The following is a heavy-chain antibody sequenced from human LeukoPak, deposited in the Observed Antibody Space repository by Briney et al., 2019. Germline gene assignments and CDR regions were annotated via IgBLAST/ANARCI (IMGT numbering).Heavy chain of an antibody. Sequence: GGSLRLSCAASVFTFCSYSMNWVREAPGKGLEWVSSISSSSYIYYADSVKGRFTISRDNAKNSLYLQMNSLRAEDTAVYYCARDNIVGAFFDYWGQGTLVTVSS. CDR2: ISSSSYI. D-gene: IGHD1-26*01. V-gene: IGHV3-21*01. CDR1: VFTFCSYS. J-gene: IGHJ4*02. CDR3: ARDNIVGAFFDY.